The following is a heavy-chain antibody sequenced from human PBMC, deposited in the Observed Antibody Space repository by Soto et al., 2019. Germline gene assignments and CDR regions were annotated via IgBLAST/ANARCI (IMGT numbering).Heavy chain of an antibody. CDR3: ARLSSDYGDYYFDY. J-gene: IGHJ4*02. Sequence: QLQLQESGPGLVKPSETLSLTCTVSGGSISSSSYYWGWIRQPPGKGLEWIGSIYYSGSTYYNPSLNSRVTISVDTSKNQFSLKLSSVTAADTSVYYCARLSSDYGDYYFDYWGQGTLVTVSS. CDR1: GGSISSSSYY. CDR2: IYYSGST. D-gene: IGHD4-17*01. V-gene: IGHV4-39*01.